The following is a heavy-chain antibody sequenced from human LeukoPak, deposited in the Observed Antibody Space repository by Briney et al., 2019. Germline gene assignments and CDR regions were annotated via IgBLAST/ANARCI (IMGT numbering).Heavy chain of an antibody. V-gene: IGHV4-34*01. D-gene: IGHD5-18*01. CDR1: GGSFSGYY. CDR3: ARGRRQLWFENWFDP. Sequence: SETLSLTCAVYGGSFSGYYWSWIRQPPGKGLEWIGEINHSGSTNYNPSLKSRVTISVDTSKNQFSLKLSSVTAADTAVYYCARGRRQLWFENWFDPWGQGILVTVSS. CDR2: INHSGST. J-gene: IGHJ5*02.